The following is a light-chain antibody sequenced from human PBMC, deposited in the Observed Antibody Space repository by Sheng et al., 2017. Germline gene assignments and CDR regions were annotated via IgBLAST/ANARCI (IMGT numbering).Light chain of an antibody. CDR2: KAS. CDR1: QSISNW. V-gene: IGKV1-5*03. J-gene: IGKJ1*01. Sequence: DIQMTQSPSTLSASVGDRVTITCRASQSISNWLAWYQQKPGKAPKLLIYKASTLESGVPSRFSGSGSGTEFTLTISGLQPDDFATYYCQQYNRYWTFGQGTKVEIK. CDR3: QQYNRYWT.